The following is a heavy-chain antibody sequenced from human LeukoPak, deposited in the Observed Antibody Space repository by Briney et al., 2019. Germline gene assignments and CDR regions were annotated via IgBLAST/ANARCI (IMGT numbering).Heavy chain of an antibody. V-gene: IGHV3-15*01. J-gene: IGHJ4*02. CDR2: IKTKIDGETT. CDR3: TTVERWLLRSSPY. CDR1: GFTFSSYA. D-gene: IGHD5-24*01. Sequence: GRSLRLSCAASGFTFSSYAMHWVRQAPGKGLEWVGRIKTKIDGETTDYAAPVEGRFTISRDDSKNTLYLQMNSLKTDDTAVYYCTTVERWLLRSSPYWGQGTLVTVSS.